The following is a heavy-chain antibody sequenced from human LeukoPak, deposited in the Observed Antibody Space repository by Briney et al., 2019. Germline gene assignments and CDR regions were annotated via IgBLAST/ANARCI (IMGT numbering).Heavy chain of an antibody. Sequence: GGSLRLSCAASGFTFSSYAMHWVRQAPGKGLEWVAVISYDGSNKYYADSVKGRFTISRDNSKNTLNLQMNSLRAEDTAVYYCARELRYYFDYWGQGTLVTVSS. CDR3: ARELRYYFDY. J-gene: IGHJ4*02. CDR2: ISYDGSNK. V-gene: IGHV3-30-3*01. CDR1: GFTFSSYA.